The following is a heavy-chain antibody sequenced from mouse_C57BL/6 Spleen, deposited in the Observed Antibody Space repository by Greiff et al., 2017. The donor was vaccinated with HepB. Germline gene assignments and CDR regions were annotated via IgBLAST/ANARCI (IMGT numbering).Heavy chain of an antibody. V-gene: IGHV1-26*01. CDR1: GYTFTDYY. CDR3: ARSTVVVFDY. D-gene: IGHD1-1*01. J-gene: IGHJ2*01. CDR2: INPNNGGT. Sequence: VQLQQSGPELVKPGASVKISCKASGYTFTDYYMNWVKQSHGKSLEWIGDINPNNGGTSYNQKFKGKATLTVDKSSSTAYMELRSLTSEDSAVYYCARSTVVVFDYWGQGTTLTVSS.